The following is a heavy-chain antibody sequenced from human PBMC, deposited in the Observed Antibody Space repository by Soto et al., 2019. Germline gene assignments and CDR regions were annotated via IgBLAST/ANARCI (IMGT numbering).Heavy chain of an antibody. CDR2: INSDGSNT. CDR3: ARHVAVATISWGTYGMDV. J-gene: IGHJ6*02. CDR1: GFTFSSYW. Sequence: EVQLVESGGGLVQPGGSLRLSCAASGFTFSSYWMHWVRQAPGEGLVWVSRINSDGSNTTYADSVKGRFTTSRDNAKNTLFLQINSLRGEDTAVYYCARHVAVATISWGTYGMDVWGQGTTVTVSS. V-gene: IGHV3-74*01. D-gene: IGHD5-12*01.